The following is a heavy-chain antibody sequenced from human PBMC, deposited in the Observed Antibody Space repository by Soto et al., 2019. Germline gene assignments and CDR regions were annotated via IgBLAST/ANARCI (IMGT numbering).Heavy chain of an antibody. CDR2: VNHGGTS. D-gene: IGHD3-10*01. CDR1: AGMSRRYD. Sequence: PQKLSLTCAVQAGMSRRYDCDGCRLPLGKKLKWIGEVNHGGTSKYNPSPKSRANISVDTSKNQFSLKLTSVTVEDTALYFCASSTFLRPGDLLLGLAVWCQWTTVT. J-gene: IGHJ6*02. V-gene: IGHV4-34*05. CDR3: ASSTFLRPGDLLLGLAV.